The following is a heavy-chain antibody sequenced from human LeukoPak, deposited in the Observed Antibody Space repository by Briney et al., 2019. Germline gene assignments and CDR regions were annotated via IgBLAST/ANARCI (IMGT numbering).Heavy chain of an antibody. D-gene: IGHD3-10*01. J-gene: IGHJ4*02. Sequence: SETLSLTCTVSGGSISSYYWSWIRQPPGGGLEWIGYIYYSGSTYYNPSLKSRVTISVDTSKNQFSLKLSSVTAADTAVYYCASSSYYYGSGRYFDYWGQGTLVTVSS. CDR1: GGSISSYY. V-gene: IGHV4-59*12. CDR2: IYYSGST. CDR3: ASSSYYYGSGRYFDY.